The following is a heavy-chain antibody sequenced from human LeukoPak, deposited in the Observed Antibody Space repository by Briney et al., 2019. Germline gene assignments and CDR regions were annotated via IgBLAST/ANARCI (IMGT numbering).Heavy chain of an antibody. J-gene: IGHJ4*02. CDR3: VKDTPLDSGDEYYFDS. CDR1: GFTFRIYG. CDR2: ISDSGATT. V-gene: IGHV3-23*01. D-gene: IGHD4-17*01. Sequence: GGSLRLPCAASGFTFRIYGMSWVRQAPGKGLEWVSVISDSGATTYADSVKGRFTISRDNSKNTLDLQMNSLRAEDTAVYYCVKDTPLDSGDEYYFDSWGQGTLVTVSS.